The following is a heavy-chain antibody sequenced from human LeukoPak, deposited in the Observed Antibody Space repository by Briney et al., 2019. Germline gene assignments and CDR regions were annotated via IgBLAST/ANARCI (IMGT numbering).Heavy chain of an antibody. CDR1: GFTFSSYS. Sequence: GGSLRLSCAASGFTFSSYSMNWVRQAPGKGLEWVSSISSSSSYIYYADSVEGRFTISRDNAKNSLYLQMNSLRAEDTAVYYCARGAYGGNYYFDYWGQGTLVTVSS. CDR2: ISSSSSYI. V-gene: IGHV3-21*01. CDR3: ARGAYGGNYYFDY. J-gene: IGHJ4*02. D-gene: IGHD4-23*01.